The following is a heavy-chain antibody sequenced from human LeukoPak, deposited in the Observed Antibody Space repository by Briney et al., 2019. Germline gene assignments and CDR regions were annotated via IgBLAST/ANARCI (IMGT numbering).Heavy chain of an antibody. CDR1: GGSISSSSYY. Sequence: KPSETLSLTCTVSGGSISSSSYYWSWIRQPAGKGLEWIGRIYTSGSTNYNPSLKSRVTMSVDTSKNQFSLKLSSVTAADTAVYYCASSPLGPTPYYYYYRMDVWGKGTTVTVSS. CDR3: ASSPLGPTPYYYYYRMDV. CDR2: IYTSGST. J-gene: IGHJ6*04. V-gene: IGHV4-61*02. D-gene: IGHD1-26*01.